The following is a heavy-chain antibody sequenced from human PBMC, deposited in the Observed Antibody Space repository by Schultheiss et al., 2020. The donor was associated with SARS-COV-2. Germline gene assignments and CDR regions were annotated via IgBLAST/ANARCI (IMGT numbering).Heavy chain of an antibody. CDR1: GGSISSGGYY. Sequence: SETLSLTCTVSGGSISSGGYYWSWIRQPPGKGLEWIGYIYYSGSTNYNPSLKSRVTISVDTSKNQFSLKLSSVTAADTAVYYCARDHRNAFDIWGQGTMVTVSS. V-gene: IGHV4-61*08. CDR2: IYYSGST. D-gene: IGHD1-1*01. CDR3: ARDHRNAFDI. J-gene: IGHJ3*02.